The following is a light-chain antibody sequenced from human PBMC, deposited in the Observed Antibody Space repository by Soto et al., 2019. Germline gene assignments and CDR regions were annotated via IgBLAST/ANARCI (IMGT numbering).Light chain of an antibody. V-gene: IGKV1-27*01. CDR2: AAS. CDR1: QGISNY. Sequence: DIQMTQSPSSLSASVGDRVTITCRASQGISNYLAWYQQKPGKVPKLLIYAASTLQSGGPSRFSGIGAGTDFTPTISSVPPQDVAAYDSQNHTSAARTLGGGTKVEIK. J-gene: IGKJ4*01. CDR3: QNHTSAART.